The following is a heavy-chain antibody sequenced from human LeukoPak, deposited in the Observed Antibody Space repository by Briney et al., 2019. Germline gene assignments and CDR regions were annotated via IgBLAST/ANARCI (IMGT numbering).Heavy chain of an antibody. J-gene: IGHJ4*02. V-gene: IGHV3-23*01. D-gene: IGHD4-23*01. CDR1: GFALRNHD. CDR3: ARDMGAYGGNLMTQPFDN. Sequence: HSGGSLRLSCAASGFALRNHDMSWDRQAPGKGLEWVSTITSTGVSTFYADSVKGRFSISRDNSRNSLFLEMNSLRADDTALYFCARDMGAYGGNLMTQPFDNWGQGTRVTVSS. CDR2: ITSTGVST.